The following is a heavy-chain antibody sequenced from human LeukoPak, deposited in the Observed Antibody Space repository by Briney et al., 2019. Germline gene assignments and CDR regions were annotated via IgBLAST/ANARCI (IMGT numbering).Heavy chain of an antibody. J-gene: IGHJ4*02. CDR2: ISRSGSSI. CDR1: GFTFNDYY. Sequence: GGSLRLSCAGSGFTFNDYYMTWIRQGPGKTLEWVSYISRSGSSIKYADSVKGRFTISRDNAKNSLYLQMNSLRVEDTAVYFCARGGSYYDSSGLNYFDSWGQGTLVTVSS. D-gene: IGHD3-22*01. CDR3: ARGGSYYDSSGLNYFDS. V-gene: IGHV3-11*01.